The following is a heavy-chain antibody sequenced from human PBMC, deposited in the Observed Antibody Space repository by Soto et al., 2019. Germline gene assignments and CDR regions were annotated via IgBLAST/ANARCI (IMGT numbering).Heavy chain of an antibody. Sequence: GASVKVSCKASGFTFTSSAMQWVRQARGQRLEWIGWIVVGSGNTNYAQKFQERVTITRDMSTSTAYMELSSLRSEDTAVYYCAADPSITMGVGGMDVWGQGTTVTVSS. J-gene: IGHJ6*02. V-gene: IGHV1-58*02. D-gene: IGHD3-3*01. CDR2: IVVGSGNT. CDR3: AADPSITMGVGGMDV. CDR1: GFTFTSSA.